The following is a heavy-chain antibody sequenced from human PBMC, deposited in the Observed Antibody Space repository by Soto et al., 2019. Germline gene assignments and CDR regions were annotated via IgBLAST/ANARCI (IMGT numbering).Heavy chain of an antibody. V-gene: IGHV1-18*01. D-gene: IGHD6-13*01. CDR1: GYTFTSYG. J-gene: IGHJ6*03. CDR2: ISAYNGNT. CDR3: ARVGYSSSWYGEVDYYYYMDV. Sequence: QVQLVQSGAEVKKPGASVKVSCKASGYTFTSYGISWVRQAPGQGLEWMGWISAYNGNTNYAQKLQGRVTMTTDTSTSTAYMELRSLRSDDTAVYYCARVGYSSSWYGEVDYYYYMDVWGKGTTVTVSS.